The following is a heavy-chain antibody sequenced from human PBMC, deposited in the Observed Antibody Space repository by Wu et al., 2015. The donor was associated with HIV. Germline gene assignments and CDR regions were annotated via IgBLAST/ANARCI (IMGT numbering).Heavy chain of an antibody. CDR1: GYRFTSHG. V-gene: IGHV1-18*01. Sequence: QVQLVQSGAEVKKPGASVKVSCKASGYRFTSHGISWVRQAPGQGLEWMGWISTYNGDTNFAQKFQGRLTMTTATSSSTAYMELRSLKSDDTAVYFCARTVTGHDYFDLWGQGSLVTVSS. J-gene: IGHJ4*02. D-gene: IGHD2-21*02. CDR3: ARTVTGHDYFDL. CDR2: ISTYNGDT.